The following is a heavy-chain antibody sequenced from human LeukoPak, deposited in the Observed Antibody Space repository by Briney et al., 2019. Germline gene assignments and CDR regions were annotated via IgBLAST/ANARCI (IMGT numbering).Heavy chain of an antibody. CDR2: IYYSGST. J-gene: IGHJ6*03. CDR3: TRGSIAYYYMDV. V-gene: IGHV4-59*01. CDR1: GGSISSYY. D-gene: IGHD3-22*01. Sequence: SETLSLTCTVSGGSISSYYWSWIRQPPGKGLQWIGNIYYSGSTNYNPSLKSRVTISVDTSKNQFSLKLSSVTAADTAVYYCTRGSIAYYYMDVWGKGTTVTISS.